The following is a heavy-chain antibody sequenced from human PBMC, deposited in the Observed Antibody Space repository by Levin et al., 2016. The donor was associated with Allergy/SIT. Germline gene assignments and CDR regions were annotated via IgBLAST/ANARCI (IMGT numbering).Heavy chain of an antibody. CDR3: ARAIIYSQYAMDV. J-gene: IGHJ6*02. D-gene: IGHD5-18*01. CDR2: ISAYNGNT. V-gene: IGHV1-18*01. Sequence: ASVKVSCKASGYTFSEYGITWVRQAPGQGLEWMGRISAYNGNTWYAQKFQGRVTLTTDTSTNTAFMELRSLQSHDTAVYYCARAIIYSQYAMDVWGQGTTVTVSS. CDR1: GYTFSEYG.